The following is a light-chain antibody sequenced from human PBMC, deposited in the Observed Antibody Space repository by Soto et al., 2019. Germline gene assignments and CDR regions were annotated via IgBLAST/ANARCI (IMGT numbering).Light chain of an antibody. J-gene: IGKJ5*01. V-gene: IGKV3D-15*01. CDR3: QQYNNWPAIT. Sequence: IVLTQSPATLSLSPGERATFSCRSSQSVSSYLAWYQQKPGQAPRLLIYGASTRATGIPARFSGSGSGTEFTLTISSLQSEDFAVYYCQQYNNWPAITFGQGTRLEIK. CDR1: QSVSSY. CDR2: GAS.